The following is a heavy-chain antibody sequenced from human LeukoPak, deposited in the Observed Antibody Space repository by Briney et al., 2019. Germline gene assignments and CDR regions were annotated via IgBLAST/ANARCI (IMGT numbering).Heavy chain of an antibody. D-gene: IGHD4-17*01. V-gene: IGHV3-30-3*01. CDR3: ARDKDPATYYGTFDY. J-gene: IGHJ4*02. Sequence: GSLRLSCAASGITFSSYAMHWVRQAPGKGLEWVAVIPYDGTNKYYADSVKGRFTISRDNSQNTLYLQMNSLRPEDTALYYCARDKDPATYYGTFDYWGQGTLVTVSS. CDR2: IPYDGTNK. CDR1: GITFSSYA.